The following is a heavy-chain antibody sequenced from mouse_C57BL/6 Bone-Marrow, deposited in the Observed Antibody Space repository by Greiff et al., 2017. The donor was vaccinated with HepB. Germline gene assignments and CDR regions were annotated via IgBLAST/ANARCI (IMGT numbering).Heavy chain of an antibody. Sequence: EVQGVESGGGLVQPGGSLSLSCAASGFTFTDYYMSWVRQPPGKGLEWLGFIRNKANGNTTEYSASVKGRFTISRDNSQSFLYLQMNALRAEDSATYYCSRYRTTVVAKPSYWYFDVWGTGTTVTVSS. D-gene: IGHD1-1*01. CDR3: SRYRTTVVAKPSYWYFDV. V-gene: IGHV7-3*01. CDR1: GFTFTDYY. J-gene: IGHJ1*03. CDR2: IRNKANGNTT.